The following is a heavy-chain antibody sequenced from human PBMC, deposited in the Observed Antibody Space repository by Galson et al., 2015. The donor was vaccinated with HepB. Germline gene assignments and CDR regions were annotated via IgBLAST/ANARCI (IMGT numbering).Heavy chain of an antibody. D-gene: IGHD4-11*01. V-gene: IGHV4-39*01. J-gene: IGHJ6*02. CDR1: GGSISSSSYY. CDR3: ARQTDSNYCLLCYYYGMDV. Sequence: SETLSLTCTVSGGSISSSSYYWGWIRQPPGKGLEWIGSIYYSGSTYYNPSLKSRVTISVDTSKNQFSLKLSSVTAADTAVYYCARQTDSNYCLLCYYYGMDVWGQGTTVTVSS. CDR2: IYYSGST.